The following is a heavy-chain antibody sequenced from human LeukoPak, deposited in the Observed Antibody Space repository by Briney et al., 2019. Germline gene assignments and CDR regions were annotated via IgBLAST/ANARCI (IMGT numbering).Heavy chain of an antibody. CDR3: ARSGQWLAPIDY. CDR1: GFTFSSYA. J-gene: IGHJ4*02. Sequence: GRSLRLSCAASGFTFSSYAMHWVRQAPGKGLEWVAVISYDGSNKYYADSVKGRFTISRDNSKNTLYLQMNSLRAEDTAVYYCARSGQWLAPIDYWGQGTLVTVSS. CDR2: ISYDGSNK. V-gene: IGHV3-30-3*01. D-gene: IGHD6-19*01.